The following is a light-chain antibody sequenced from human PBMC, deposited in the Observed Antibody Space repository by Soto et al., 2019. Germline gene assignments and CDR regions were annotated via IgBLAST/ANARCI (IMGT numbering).Light chain of an antibody. J-gene: IGLJ2*01. Sequence: QCVLTQPPSVSGAPGQRVTISCTGSSCNIGAGYDVHWYQQLPGTAPKLLIYGNSNRPSGVPDRFSGSKSGTSASLAITGLQAEDEADYYCQSYDSSLSAVVFGGGTKLTVL. CDR2: GNS. V-gene: IGLV1-40*01. CDR3: QSYDSSLSAVV. CDR1: SCNIGAGYD.